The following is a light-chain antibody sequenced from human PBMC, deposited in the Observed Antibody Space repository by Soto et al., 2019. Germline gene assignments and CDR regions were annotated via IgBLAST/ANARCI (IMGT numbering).Light chain of an antibody. CDR1: RNDIGDYGF. CDR2: EVS. Sequence: QSVPTQPASVSGSPGQSITISCTGTRNDIGDYGFVSWYQQHPGKVPKLLIFEVSDRPSGVSSRFSGSKSGNTASLTISGLQAEDEAHYYCSSYTGSYTYVFGTGTKVTVL. V-gene: IGLV2-14*03. CDR3: SSYTGSYTYV. J-gene: IGLJ1*01.